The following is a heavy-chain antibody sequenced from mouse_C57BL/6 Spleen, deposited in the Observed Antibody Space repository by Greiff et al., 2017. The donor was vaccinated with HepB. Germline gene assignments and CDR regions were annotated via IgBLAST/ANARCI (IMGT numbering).Heavy chain of an antibody. CDR1: GYTFTNYW. CDR2: IYPGGGYT. CDR3: ARYDGSFFDY. V-gene: IGHV1-63*01. D-gene: IGHD1-1*01. J-gene: IGHJ2*01. Sequence: VQLQESGAELVRPGTSVKMSCKASGYTFTNYWIGWAKQRPGHGLEWIGDIYPGGGYTNYNEKFKGKATLTADKSSSTAYMQFSSLTSEDSAIYYCARYDGSFFDYWGQGTTLTVSS.